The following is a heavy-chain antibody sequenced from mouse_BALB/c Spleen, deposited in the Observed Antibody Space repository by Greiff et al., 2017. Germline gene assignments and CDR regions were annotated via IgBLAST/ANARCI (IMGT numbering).Heavy chain of an antibody. Sequence: EVKLMESGGGLVKPGGSLKLSCAASGFTFSDYYMYWVRQTPEKRLEWVATISDGGSYTYYPDSVKGRFTISRDNAKNNLYLQMSSLKSEDTAMYYCARDYYYGNYDFMDYWGQGTSVTVSS. J-gene: IGHJ4*01. V-gene: IGHV5-4*02. CDR2: ISDGGSYT. CDR1: GFTFSDYY. CDR3: ARDYYYGNYDFMDY. D-gene: IGHD2-1*01.